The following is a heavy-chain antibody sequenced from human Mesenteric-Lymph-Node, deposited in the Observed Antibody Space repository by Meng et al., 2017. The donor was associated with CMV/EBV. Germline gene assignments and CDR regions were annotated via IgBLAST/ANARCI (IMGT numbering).Heavy chain of an antibody. CDR2: ISSRGSSI. CDR3: ARDEGYYDSSGYYSSSYFGMDV. J-gene: IGHJ6*02. Sequence: GESLKISCAASGFTFSDYSMNWVRQAPGKGLDWLAYISSRGSSIFYSDSVKGRFTISRDNAKNSLFLQMNSLRAEDTAVYYCARDEGYYDSSGYYSSSYFGMDVWGQGTTVTVSS. V-gene: IGHV3-48*04. CDR1: GFTFSDYS. D-gene: IGHD3-22*01.